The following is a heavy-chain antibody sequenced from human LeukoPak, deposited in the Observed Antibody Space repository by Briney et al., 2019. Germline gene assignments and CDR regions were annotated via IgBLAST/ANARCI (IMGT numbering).Heavy chain of an antibody. CDR1: GFTFSSYW. V-gene: IGHV3-74*01. J-gene: IGHJ3*02. Sequence: GGSLRLSCAASGFTFSSYWMHWVRKAPGKGLVWVSRINSDGSSTSYADSVKGRFTISRDNAKNTLYLQMNSLRAEDAAVYYCARAVGNYAYTDAFDIWGQGTMVTVSS. CDR2: INSDGSST. CDR3: ARAVGNYAYTDAFDI. D-gene: IGHD1-7*01.